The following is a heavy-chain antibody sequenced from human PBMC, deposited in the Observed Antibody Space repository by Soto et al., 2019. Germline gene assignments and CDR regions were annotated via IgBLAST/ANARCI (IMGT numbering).Heavy chain of an antibody. D-gene: IGHD3-9*01. CDR3: ARDIGKYDRYYFDD. J-gene: IGHJ4*02. CDR1: RFSLSTYW. V-gene: IGHV3-74*01. CDR2: INSDGGIT. Sequence: EVQLVESGGGLVQPGGSLRLSCVASRFSLSTYWMYWVRQAPGKGLMWVSRINSDGGITNYADSAKGRFTISRDNAKNNLYLKMMSLRADDVDVYYCARDIGKYDRYYFDDWGQGTMVTVSS.